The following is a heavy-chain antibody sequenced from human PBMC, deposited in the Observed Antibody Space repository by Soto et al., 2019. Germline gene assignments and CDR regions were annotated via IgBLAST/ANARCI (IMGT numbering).Heavy chain of an antibody. Sequence: QVQLVESGGGVVQPGTSLRLSCAASGFTFSSYAIHWVRQAPGEGLVWVAVMSHDGSNKYYAESVKGRFTISRGNSKNTLYLHMNSRSPEVTDVYYCARDGRERQWLFFFDYWGQGALVTVS. D-gene: IGHD6-19*01. J-gene: IGHJ4*02. V-gene: IGHV3-30-3*01. CDR1: GFTFSSYA. CDR3: ARDGRERQWLFFFDY. CDR2: MSHDGSNK.